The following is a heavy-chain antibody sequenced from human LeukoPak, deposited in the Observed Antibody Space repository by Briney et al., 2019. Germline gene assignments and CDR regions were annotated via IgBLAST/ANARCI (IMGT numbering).Heavy chain of an antibody. CDR2: IYYSGST. J-gene: IGHJ4*02. Sequence: PSETLSLTCTVSGGSISSYYWSWIRQPPGKGLEWIGSIYYSGSTNYNPSLKSRVTISVDTSKNQFSLKLSSVTAADTAVYYCARAYSGRYSYYFDYWGQGTLVTVSS. CDR3: ARAYSGRYSYYFDY. D-gene: IGHD1-26*01. V-gene: IGHV4-59*01. CDR1: GGSISSYY.